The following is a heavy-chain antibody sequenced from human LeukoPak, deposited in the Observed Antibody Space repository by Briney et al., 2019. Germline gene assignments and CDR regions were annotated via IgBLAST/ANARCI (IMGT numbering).Heavy chain of an antibody. D-gene: IGHD5-12*01. CDR1: GRTFNSYT. J-gene: IGHJ3*02. Sequence: SVTVSCKASGRTFNSYTSNWVRQAPGQLLDWMGGIIPIFATTNYAQKFQGRVTITADESTSTAYMELSSLSSEDTAVYYCASGTVASMDIWGQGTMVTVSS. CDR3: ASGTVASMDI. CDR2: IIPIFATT. V-gene: IGHV1-69*01.